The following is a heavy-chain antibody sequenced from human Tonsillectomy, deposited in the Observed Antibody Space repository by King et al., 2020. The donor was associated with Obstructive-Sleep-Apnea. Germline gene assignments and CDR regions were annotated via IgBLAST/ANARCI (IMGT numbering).Heavy chain of an antibody. CDR3: AREFGFGPWLEQNPPCDL. CDR2: IDVYDGDT. J-gene: IGHJ3*01. V-gene: IGHV1-18*04. CDR1: GHISSTHG. D-gene: IGHD5-12*01. Sequence: VQLVQSGPEVKKPGASVKVSCKASGHISSTHGISWVRQAPGQGLELMGWIDVYDGDTKYVRKFQHRLTMTMDASTKTGYMELRRLTSDDTAVYYCAREFGFGPWLEQNPPCDLWGQGTMVIVS.